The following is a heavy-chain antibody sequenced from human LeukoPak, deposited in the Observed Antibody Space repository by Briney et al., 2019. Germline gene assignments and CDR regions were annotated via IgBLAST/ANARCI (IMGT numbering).Heavy chain of an antibody. D-gene: IGHD3-10*01. J-gene: IGHJ4*02. V-gene: IGHV3-9*01. CDR3: ARENYGQYYFDY. CDR1: GFIFNNYA. Sequence: SGGSLRLSCAGSGFIFNNYAMHWVRQPPGKGLEWVSGISWNSGTIDYADSVRGRFTISRDNAKNSLYLQMNSLRAEDTAVYYCARENYGQYYFDYWGQGTLVTVSS. CDR2: ISWNSGTI.